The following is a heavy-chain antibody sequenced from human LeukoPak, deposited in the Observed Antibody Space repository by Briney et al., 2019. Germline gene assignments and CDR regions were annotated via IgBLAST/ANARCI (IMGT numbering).Heavy chain of an antibody. CDR2: ISYDGSNK. J-gene: IGHJ4*02. D-gene: IGHD5-12*01. V-gene: IGHV3-30*03. Sequence: GGSLRLSCAASGFTFSSYGMHWVRQAPGKGLEWVAVISYDGSNKYYADSVKGRFTISRDNSKNTLYLQMNSLRAEDTAVYYCARDRSGYDFTFCDWGQGTLVTVSS. CDR3: ARDRSGYDFTFCD. CDR1: GFTFSSYG.